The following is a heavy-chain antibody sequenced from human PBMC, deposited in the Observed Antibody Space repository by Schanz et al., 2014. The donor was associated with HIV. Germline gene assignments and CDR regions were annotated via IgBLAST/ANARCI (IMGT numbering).Heavy chain of an antibody. J-gene: IGHJ4*02. D-gene: IGHD1-26*01. CDR1: GFAVSSNF. V-gene: IGHV3-66*02. CDR3: ARERVGAIDC. Sequence: EVQLLEFGGGLVRPGESLRLSCAASGFAVSSNFLNWVRQTPGKGLEWVSVMTTNGDRTYYADSVKGRFTISRDDSRNTLFLQMNSLRAADTAIYYCARERVGAIDCWGQGTLVTVSS. CDR2: MTTNGDRT.